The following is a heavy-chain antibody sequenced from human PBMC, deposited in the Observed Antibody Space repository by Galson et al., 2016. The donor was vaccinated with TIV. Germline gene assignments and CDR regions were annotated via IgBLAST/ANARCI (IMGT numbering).Heavy chain of an antibody. CDR2: IYPRDSDI. J-gene: IGHJ4*02. V-gene: IGHV5-51*03. D-gene: IGHD5-18*01. CDR1: GYSLSSFW. Sequence: QSGAEVKKPGESLKISCKASGYSLSSFWVGWVRQTPGKGLEWMGIIYPRDSDIKYSPSFQGQVTISADESVSTAYLQWSSLEASDTAIYYCARAPGYSGYSYGYFDSWGQGTLVTVSS. CDR3: ARAPGYSGYSYGYFDS.